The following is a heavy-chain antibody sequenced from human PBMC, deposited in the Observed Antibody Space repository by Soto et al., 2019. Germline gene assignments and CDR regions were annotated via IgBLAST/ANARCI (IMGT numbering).Heavy chain of an antibody. V-gene: IGHV3-23*05. CDR2: IYSSGST. D-gene: IGHD5-18*01. Sequence: GGSLRLSCAASGFTFSSYAMTWVRQSPGKGLEWVSFIYSSGSTYYADSVKGRFTISRDNFKNTLYLQMNSLRAEDTAVYYCARGYSYTQPVFDYWGLGTLVTVSS. CDR1: GFTFSSYA. CDR3: ARGYSYTQPVFDY. J-gene: IGHJ4*02.